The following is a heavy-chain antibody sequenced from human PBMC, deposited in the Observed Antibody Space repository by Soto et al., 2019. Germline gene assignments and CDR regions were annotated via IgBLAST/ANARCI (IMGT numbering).Heavy chain of an antibody. D-gene: IGHD2-2*01. CDR2: INPSGGST. V-gene: IGHV1-46*01. CDR3: ARDRAQSPYCSSTSCPLGHDFDY. Sequence: GASVKVSCKASGYTFTSYYMHWVRQAPGQGLEWMGIINPSGGSTSYAQKFQGRVTMTRDTSTSTVYMELSSLRSEDTAVYYCARDRAQSPYCSSTSCPLGHDFDYWGQGTQVTVSS. J-gene: IGHJ4*02. CDR1: GYTFTSYY.